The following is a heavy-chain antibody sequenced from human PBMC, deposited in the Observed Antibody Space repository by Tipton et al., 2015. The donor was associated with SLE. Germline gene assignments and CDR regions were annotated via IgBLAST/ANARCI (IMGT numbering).Heavy chain of an antibody. V-gene: IGHV3-74*03. D-gene: IGHD2/OR15-2a*01. CDR2: INSAGTTT. Sequence: GSLRLSCAASGFTFNTYWMHWVRQAPGKGLVWVSHINSAGTTTTYADSVRGRFTISRDNAKNTVYLQMNSLRAEDTAVYYCAREAMTFDYWGQGTLVTVSS. J-gene: IGHJ4*02. CDR1: GFTFNTYW. CDR3: AREAMTFDY.